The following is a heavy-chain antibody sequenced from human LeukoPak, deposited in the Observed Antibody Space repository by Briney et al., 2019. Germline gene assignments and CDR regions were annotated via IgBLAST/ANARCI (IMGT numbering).Heavy chain of an antibody. CDR1: GYTFTSYD. CDR2: MNPNSGNT. CDR3: ARPDYYDSSGYYYFFNGMDV. V-gene: IGHV1-8*01. Sequence: GASVTVSCKASGYTFTSYDINWVRQATGQGLEWMGWMNPNSGNTGYAQKFQGRVTMTRNTSISTAYMELSSLRSEDTAVYYCARPDYYDSSGYYYFFNGMDVWGQGTTVTVSS. D-gene: IGHD3-22*01. J-gene: IGHJ6*02.